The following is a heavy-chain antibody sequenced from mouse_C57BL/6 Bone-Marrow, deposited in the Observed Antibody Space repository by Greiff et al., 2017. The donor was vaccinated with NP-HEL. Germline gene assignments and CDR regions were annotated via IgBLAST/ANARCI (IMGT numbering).Heavy chain of an antibody. Sequence: VQLQQSGPVLVKPGASVKMSCKASGYTFTDYYMNWVKQSHGKSLEWIGVINPYNGGTSYNQKFKGKATLTVDKSSSTAYMQLNSLTSEDSAVYYCARRCDGYYPFAYWGQGTLVTVSA. D-gene: IGHD2-3*01. V-gene: IGHV1-19*01. CDR3: ARRCDGYYPFAY. J-gene: IGHJ3*01. CDR2: INPYNGGT. CDR1: GYTFTDYY.